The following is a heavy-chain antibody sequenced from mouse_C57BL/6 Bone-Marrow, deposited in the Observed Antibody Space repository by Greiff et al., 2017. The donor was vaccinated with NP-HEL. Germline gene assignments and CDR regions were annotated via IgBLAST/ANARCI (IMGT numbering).Heavy chain of an antibody. CDR3: ARDLFITTPAWFAY. Sequence: VQLQQSGAELVRPGASVKLSCTASGFNIKDYYMHWVKQRPEQGLEWIGRIDPEDGDTEYAPKFQGKATMTADTSSNTAYLQLSSLTSEDTAVYYCARDLFITTPAWFAYWGQGTLVTVSA. V-gene: IGHV14-1*01. CDR1: GFNIKDYY. CDR2: IDPEDGDT. D-gene: IGHD1-1*01. J-gene: IGHJ3*01.